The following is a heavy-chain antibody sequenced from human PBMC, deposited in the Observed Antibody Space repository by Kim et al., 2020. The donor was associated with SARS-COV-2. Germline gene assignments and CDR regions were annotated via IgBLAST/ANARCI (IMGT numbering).Heavy chain of an antibody. Sequence: HNTPSLKRRVTISVDTSKNQFSLKLGSVTAADTAVYYCARRGSSGYYYWGQGTLVTVSS. D-gene: IGHD3-22*01. V-gene: IGHV4-39*01. CDR3: ARRGSSGYYY. J-gene: IGHJ4*02.